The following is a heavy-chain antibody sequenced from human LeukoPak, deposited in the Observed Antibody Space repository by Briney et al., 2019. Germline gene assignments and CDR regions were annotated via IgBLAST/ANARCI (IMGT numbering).Heavy chain of an antibody. CDR2: IWYDGSNK. Sequence: GGSLRLSCAASGFTFSSYGMHWVRQAPGKGLEWVAVIWYDGSNKYYADSVKGRFTISRDNSKNTLYLQMNSLRAEDTAVYYCAKDRSSWNNWFDSWGQGTLVTVSS. CDR3: AKDRSSWNNWFDS. CDR1: GFTFSSYG. D-gene: IGHD6-13*01. V-gene: IGHV3-33*06. J-gene: IGHJ5*01.